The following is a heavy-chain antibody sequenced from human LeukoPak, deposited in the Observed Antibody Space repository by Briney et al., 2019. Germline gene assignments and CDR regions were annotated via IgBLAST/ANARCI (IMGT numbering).Heavy chain of an antibody. CDR2: ISYDGSNK. CDR1: GFTFRSNS. CDR3: ARELQENLAALDY. Sequence: GGSLRLSCAASGFTFRSNSVHWVRQAPGKRLEWVAVISYDGSNKFYADSVKGRFTISRDTSKNTLYLQMNSLRDEDTAVYYCARELQENLAALDYWGQGTLVTVSS. D-gene: IGHD2-15*01. J-gene: IGHJ4*02. V-gene: IGHV3-30-3*01.